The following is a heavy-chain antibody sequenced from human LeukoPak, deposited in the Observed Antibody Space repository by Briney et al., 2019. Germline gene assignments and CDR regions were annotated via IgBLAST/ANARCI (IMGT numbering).Heavy chain of an antibody. CDR3: ARVHSGYNYGLFDC. J-gene: IGHJ4*02. CDR2: ISAYNGNT. CDR1: GYTFTSYG. V-gene: IGHV1-18*01. D-gene: IGHD5-12*01. Sequence: GASVKVSCKASGYTFTSYGISWVRQAPGQGLEWMGWISAYNGNTNYAQKLQGRVTMTTDTSTSTAYMELRSLRSDDTAVYYCARVHSGYNYGLFDCWGQGTLVTVSS.